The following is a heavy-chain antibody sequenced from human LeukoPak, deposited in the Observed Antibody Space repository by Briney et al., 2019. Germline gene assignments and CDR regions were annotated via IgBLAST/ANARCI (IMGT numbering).Heavy chain of an antibody. CDR3: ARDLMAVGFCSY. CDR1: GYTFTGYY. J-gene: IGHJ4*02. CDR2: INPNSGGT. D-gene: IGHD6-19*01. V-gene: IGHV1-2*02. Sequence: ASVKVSCKASGYTFTGYYMHWVRQAPGQGLEWMGWINPNSGGTNYAQKFQGRVTMTRDTSISTAYMELSRLRSDDTAVYYCARDLMAVGFCSYWGQGTLVTVSS.